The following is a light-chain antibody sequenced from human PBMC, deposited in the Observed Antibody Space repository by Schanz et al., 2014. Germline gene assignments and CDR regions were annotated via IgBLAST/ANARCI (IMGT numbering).Light chain of an antibody. CDR2: DVS. Sequence: QSVLTQPASVSGSPGQSITISCTGTSSDVGGYNYVSWYQQHPGKAPKLMIYDVSNRPSGVSNRFSGSKSGNTASLTISGLQAEDEADYYCQSYDSSLGGSGVFGGGTKLTVL. CDR1: SSDVGGYNY. J-gene: IGLJ3*02. CDR3: QSYDSSLGGSGV. V-gene: IGLV2-14*01.